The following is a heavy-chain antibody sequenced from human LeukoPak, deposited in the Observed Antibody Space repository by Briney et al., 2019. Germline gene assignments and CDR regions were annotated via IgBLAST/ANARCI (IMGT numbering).Heavy chain of an antibody. V-gene: IGHV1-24*01. CDR3: ATGRTKWDLLNY. J-gene: IGHJ4*02. CDR2: PDPEDGEM. CDR1: GYTLTELS. Sequence: ASAKVSCKVSGYTLTELSLHWVRQAPGKGLEWMGGPDPEDGEMIYSQKFQGRVTMTEDTSTDIAYMEMSSLRSEDTAVYYCATGRTKWDLLNYWGQGTLVTVSS. D-gene: IGHD1-26*01.